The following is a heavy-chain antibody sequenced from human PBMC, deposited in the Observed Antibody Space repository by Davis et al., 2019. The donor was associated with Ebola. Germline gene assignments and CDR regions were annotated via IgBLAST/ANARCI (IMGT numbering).Heavy chain of an antibody. D-gene: IGHD2-21*01. CDR3: TTDHSVVGWFDP. V-gene: IGHV3-15*01. CDR1: GFTVSSNY. J-gene: IGHJ5*02. Sequence: GESLKISCAASGFTVSSNYMSWVRQAPGKGLEWVGRIKSKTDGGTTDYAAPVKGRFTISRDDSKNTLYLQMNSLKTEDTAVYYCTTDHSVVGWFDPWGQGTLVTVSS. CDR2: IKSKTDGGTT.